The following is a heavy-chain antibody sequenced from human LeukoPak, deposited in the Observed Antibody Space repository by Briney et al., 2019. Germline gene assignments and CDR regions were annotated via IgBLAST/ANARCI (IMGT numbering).Heavy chain of an antibody. D-gene: IGHD3-10*01. Sequence: KSSETLSLTCTVSGGSISSGDYYWSWIRQPPGKGLEWIGYIYYSGSTYYNPSLKSRVTISVDTSKNQFSLKLSSVTAPDTAVYYCAIYGSGSSTGPGIYWGQGTLVTVSS. CDR2: IYYSGST. CDR1: GGSISSGDYY. V-gene: IGHV4-30-4*01. J-gene: IGHJ4*02. CDR3: AIYGSGSSTGPGIY.